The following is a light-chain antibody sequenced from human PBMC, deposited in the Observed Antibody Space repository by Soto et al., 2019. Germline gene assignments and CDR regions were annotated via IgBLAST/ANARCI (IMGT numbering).Light chain of an antibody. CDR1: QSVRRY. J-gene: IGKJ5*01. CDR2: DAS. Sequence: EIVFTQSPATPSFSPGGRATLSCRASQSVRRYLAWYQQKPGQAPRLLIYDASTRATGIPARFSGSGSETDFTLTITSLEPEDFAVYYCQQRNNWPPITFGQGTRLEIK. CDR3: QQRNNWPPIT. V-gene: IGKV3-11*01.